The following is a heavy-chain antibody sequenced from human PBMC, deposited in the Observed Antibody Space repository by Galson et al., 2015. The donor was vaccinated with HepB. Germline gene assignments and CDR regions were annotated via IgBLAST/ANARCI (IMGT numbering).Heavy chain of an antibody. Sequence: SLRLSCAASGFTFSSYSVNWVRQAPGKGLEWVSSISSSSSYIYYADSVKGRFTISRDNAKNSLYLQMNSLRVEDTAVYYCAKDSRARDFWSGYDWFDPWGQGTLVTVSS. CDR2: ISSSSSYI. CDR1: GFTFSSYS. J-gene: IGHJ5*02. CDR3: AKDSRARDFWSGYDWFDP. D-gene: IGHD3-3*01. V-gene: IGHV3-21*06.